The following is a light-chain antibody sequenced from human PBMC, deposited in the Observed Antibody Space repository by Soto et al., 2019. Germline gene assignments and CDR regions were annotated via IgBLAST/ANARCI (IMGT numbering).Light chain of an antibody. Sequence: QSVLTQPPSVSGAPGQRVTISCTGSSSNIGAGYDVHWYQQLPGTAPKLLIYGNSNRPSGVPDRFSGSKSGTSASLAITGLQAEDEADYYCQSYDRSLSVVFGGATKLTVL. CDR2: GNS. J-gene: IGLJ2*01. CDR3: QSYDRSLSVV. CDR1: SSNIGAGYD. V-gene: IGLV1-40*01.